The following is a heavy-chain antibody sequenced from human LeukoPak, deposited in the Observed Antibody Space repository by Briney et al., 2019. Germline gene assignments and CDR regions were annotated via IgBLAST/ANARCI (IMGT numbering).Heavy chain of an antibody. V-gene: IGHV4-4*02. CDR2: IYHSGST. D-gene: IGHD3-10*01. Sequence: SGTLSLTCAVSGGSLSSSNWWSGVRQPPGKGLEWIGEIYHSGSTNYNPSLKSRVTTSVDKSKNQFSLKLSSVTAADTAVYYCARRGSGSYYSDLDYWGQGTLVTVSS. CDR1: GGSLSSSNW. J-gene: IGHJ4*02. CDR3: ARRGSGSYYSDLDY.